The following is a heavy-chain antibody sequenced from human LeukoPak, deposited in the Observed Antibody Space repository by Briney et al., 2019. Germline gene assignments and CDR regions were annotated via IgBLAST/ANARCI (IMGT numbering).Heavy chain of an antibody. V-gene: IGHV1-2*06. CDR1: GYTFTGYY. CDR2: INPNSGGT. CDR3: ARERITSTSPPTP. D-gene: IGHD3-10*01. J-gene: IGHJ5*02. Sequence: ASVKVSCKASGYTFTGYYMHWVRQAPGQGLEWMGRINPNSGGTNYAQKFQGRVTMTTDTSTSTAYMELRSLRSDDTAVYYCARERITSTSPPTPWGQGTLVTVSS.